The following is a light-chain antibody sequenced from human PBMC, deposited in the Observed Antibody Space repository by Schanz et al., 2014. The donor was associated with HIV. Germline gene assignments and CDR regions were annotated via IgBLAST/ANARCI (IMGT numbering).Light chain of an antibody. CDR1: ASNIGHNY. CDR3: IAYTSDTVL. Sequence: QSVLTQPPSVSAAPGQRVTISCSGSASNIGHNYVSWYQQLPGTAPKLLIYDNNKRPSGIPDRFSGSKSDNTASLTISGLQPEDEADYYCIAYTSDTVLFGGGTKLTVL. V-gene: IGLV1-51*01. CDR2: DNN. J-gene: IGLJ2*01.